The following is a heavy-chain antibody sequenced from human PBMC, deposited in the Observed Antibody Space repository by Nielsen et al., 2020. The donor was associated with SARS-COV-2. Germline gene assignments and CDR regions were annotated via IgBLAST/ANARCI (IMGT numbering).Heavy chain of an antibody. CDR1: GYTFTTYS. D-gene: IGHD3-10*01. CDR2: ITGGSGDT. CDR3: ARVVGSGGQYNYFDP. Sequence: ASVKVSCKASGYTFTTYSIHWVRQAPGQSLQWTGWITGGSGDTKYSQKFQGRVTITRDTSASTVYLELKYLRSEDTAVYYCARVVGSGGQYNYFDPWGQGTQVTVSS. J-gene: IGHJ5*02. V-gene: IGHV1-3*01.